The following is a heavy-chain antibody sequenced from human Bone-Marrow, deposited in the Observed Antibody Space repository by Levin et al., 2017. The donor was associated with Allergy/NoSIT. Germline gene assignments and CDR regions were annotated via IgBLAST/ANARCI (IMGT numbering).Heavy chain of an antibody. CDR1: GFTFTDYA. CDR2: VSWNSGTI. J-gene: IGHJ6*02. V-gene: IGHV3-9*01. Sequence: GGSLRLSCAASGFTFTDYAIHWIRQAPGRGLEWVSGVSWNSGTIGYADSVKGRFTISRDNAKNSLYLQMNSLRTEDTALYFCARHKDYGGNGYYYYGMDVWGQGTTVTVPS. D-gene: IGHD4-23*01. CDR3: ARHKDYGGNGYYYYGMDV.